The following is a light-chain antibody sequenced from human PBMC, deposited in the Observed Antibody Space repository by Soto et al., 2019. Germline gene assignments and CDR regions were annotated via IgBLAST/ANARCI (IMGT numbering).Light chain of an antibody. CDR1: SSDVGGYNF. CDR3: SSYAGSNYYV. V-gene: IGLV2-8*01. CDR2: EVS. J-gene: IGLJ1*01. Sequence: QSVLTQPPSASGSPGQSVTISCTGTSSDVGGYNFVSWYQQHPGKAPKLMIYEVSKRPSGVPDRFSGSKSGNTAPLTVSGLQAEDEADYYCSSYAGSNYYVFGTGTKVTV.